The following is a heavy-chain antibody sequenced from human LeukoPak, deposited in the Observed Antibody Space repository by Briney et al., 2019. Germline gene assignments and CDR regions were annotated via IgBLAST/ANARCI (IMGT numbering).Heavy chain of an antibody. CDR2: IRYDGSNK. CDR3: ARDLDGSGSYMWW. J-gene: IGHJ4*02. V-gene: IGHV3-33*01. D-gene: IGHD3-10*01. CDR1: GFTFSNYA. Sequence: GGSLRLSCAASGFTFSNYAMHWVRQAPGKGLEWVAVIRYDGSNKYYADSVRGRFTISRDNSKNTLYLQMNSLRAEDTALYYCARDLDGSGSYMWWWGQGSLVTVSS.